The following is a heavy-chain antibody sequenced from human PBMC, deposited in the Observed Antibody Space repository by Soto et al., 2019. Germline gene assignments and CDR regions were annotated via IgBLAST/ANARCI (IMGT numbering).Heavy chain of an antibody. Sequence: QVQLVQSGNEVKKPGASVNVSCKASGYSFTRYGISWVRQAPGQGLEWMGWISGYNGKTKYAQKLQGRVSMTTDTSTSTAYMERRSLGPDDTAVYYCAREGDRPYYYSGMDVWGQGTTVTVSS. J-gene: IGHJ6*02. CDR2: ISGYNGKT. V-gene: IGHV1-18*01. D-gene: IGHD3-16*01. CDR3: AREGDRPYYYSGMDV. CDR1: GYSFTRYG.